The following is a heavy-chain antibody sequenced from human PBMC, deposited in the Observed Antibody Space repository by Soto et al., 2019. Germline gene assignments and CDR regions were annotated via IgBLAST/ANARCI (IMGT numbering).Heavy chain of an antibody. D-gene: IGHD3-9*01. Sequence: QVQLVESGGGVVQPGRSLRLSCAASGFTFSSYGMHWVRQAPGKGLEWVAVISYDGSNKYYADSVKGRFTISRDNSKNTLYLQMNSLRAEDTAVYYCAKSGLRYFDWPSLYFDYWGQGTLVTVSS. CDR1: GFTFSSYG. CDR3: AKSGLRYFDWPSLYFDY. V-gene: IGHV3-30*18. J-gene: IGHJ4*02. CDR2: ISYDGSNK.